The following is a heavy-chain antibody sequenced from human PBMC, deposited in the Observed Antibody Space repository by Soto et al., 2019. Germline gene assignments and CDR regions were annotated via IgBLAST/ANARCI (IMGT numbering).Heavy chain of an antibody. D-gene: IGHD6-13*01. J-gene: IGHJ4*02. CDR1: GGSISSSNW. CDR2: IYHSGST. V-gene: IGHV4-4*02. CDR3: ARVGGIAAAGLDY. Sequence: QVQLQESGPGLVKPSGTLSLTCAVSGGSISSSNWWSWVRQPPGKGLEWIGEIYHSGSTNYNPARKRRVTKSVDKTKNQFTLKLSSVTAADTAVYYCARVGGIAAAGLDYWGQGTLVTVSS.